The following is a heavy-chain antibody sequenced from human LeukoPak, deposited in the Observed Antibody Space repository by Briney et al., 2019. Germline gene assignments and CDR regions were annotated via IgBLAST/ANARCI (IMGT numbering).Heavy chain of an antibody. CDR2: ISYDGSNK. CDR1: GFTFSSYA. J-gene: IGHJ3*02. Sequence: QAGGSLRLSCAASGFTFSSYAMHWVRQAPGKGLEWVAVISYDGSNKYYADSVKGRFTISRDNSKNTLYLQMNSLRAEDTALYYCAKDRLDYGDYSGDAFDIWGQGTMVTVSS. V-gene: IGHV3-30-3*01. CDR3: AKDRLDYGDYSGDAFDI. D-gene: IGHD4-17*01.